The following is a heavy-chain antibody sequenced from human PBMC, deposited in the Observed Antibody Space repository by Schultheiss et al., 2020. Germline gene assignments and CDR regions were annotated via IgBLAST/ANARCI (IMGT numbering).Heavy chain of an antibody. CDR1: GYSISSGYY. J-gene: IGHJ4*02. D-gene: IGHD2-2*01. V-gene: IGHV4-38-2*01. Sequence: SETLSLTCAVSGYSISSGYYWGWIRQPPGKGLEWIGRIYTSGSTNYNPSLKSRVTMSVDTSKNQFSLKLSSVTAADTAVYYCARGSGNVVVPAALRPFDYWGQGTLVTVSS. CDR2: IYTSGST. CDR3: ARGSGNVVVPAALRPFDY.